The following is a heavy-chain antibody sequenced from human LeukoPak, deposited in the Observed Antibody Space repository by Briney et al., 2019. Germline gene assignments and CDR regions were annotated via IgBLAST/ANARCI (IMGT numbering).Heavy chain of an antibody. CDR3: AGRSEGIAVAGYVY. Sequence: ASVKVSCKASGYTFTSYAMNWVRQAPGQGLEWMGWINTNTGNPTYAQGFTGRFVFSLDTSVSTAYLQISSLKAEDTAVYYCAGRSEGIAVAGYVYWGQGTLVTVSS. J-gene: IGHJ4*02. CDR1: GYTFTSYA. D-gene: IGHD6-19*01. CDR2: INTNTGNP. V-gene: IGHV7-4-1*02.